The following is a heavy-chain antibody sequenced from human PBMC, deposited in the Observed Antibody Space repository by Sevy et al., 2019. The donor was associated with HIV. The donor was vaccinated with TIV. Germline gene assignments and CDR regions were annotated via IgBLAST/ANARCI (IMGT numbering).Heavy chain of an antibody. J-gene: IGHJ4*02. Sequence: GGSLRLSCAASGFTFSRFGMHWVRQAPGKGLVRLAVISYDTKTKHFADSLKGRIAISRDNTKNTVDLQINSLRVEDTAVYYCAKGSAAAAVLDVWGRGTLVTVSS. D-gene: IGHD6-13*01. CDR1: GFTFSRFG. CDR2: ISYDTKTK. V-gene: IGHV3-30*18. CDR3: AKGSAAAAVLDV.